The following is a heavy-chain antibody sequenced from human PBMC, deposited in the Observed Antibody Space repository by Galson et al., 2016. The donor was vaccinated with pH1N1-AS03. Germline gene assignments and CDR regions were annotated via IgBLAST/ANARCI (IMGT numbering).Heavy chain of an antibody. V-gene: IGHV3-33*06. CDR3: AKSMGVPGSGYNGVLDF. J-gene: IGHJ4*02. CDR2: ISYGGNND. CDR1: GFAFSHYG. D-gene: IGHD6-19*01. Sequence: SLRLSCATSGFAFSHYGMHWVRQAPGKGLEWVAVISYGGNNDYYGDSLKGRFTISRDNSRNTLYLQMNNLRAEDTAVYYCAKSMGVPGSGYNGVLDFWGQGTLVTVSS.